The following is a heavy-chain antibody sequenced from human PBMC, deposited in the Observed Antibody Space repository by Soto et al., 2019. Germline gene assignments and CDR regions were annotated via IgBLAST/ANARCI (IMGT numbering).Heavy chain of an antibody. CDR3: AKDRGNYYGSGNWFDP. V-gene: IGHV3-23*01. J-gene: IGHJ5*02. Sequence: EVQLLESGGGLVQPGGSLRPSCAASGFTFSSYAMSWVRQAPGKGLEWVSAISGSGGSTYYADSVKGRFTISRDNSKNTLYLQMNSLRAEDTAVYYCAKDRGNYYGSGNWFDPWGQGTLVTVSS. D-gene: IGHD3-10*01. CDR2: ISGSGGST. CDR1: GFTFSSYA.